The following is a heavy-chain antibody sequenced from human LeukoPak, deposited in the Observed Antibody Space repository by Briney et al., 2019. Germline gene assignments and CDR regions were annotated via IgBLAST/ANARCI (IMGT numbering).Heavy chain of an antibody. V-gene: IGHV4-39*07. CDR3: AMESPYRLDY. J-gene: IGHJ4*02. CDR2: IYYSGST. CDR1: GGSISSSSYY. D-gene: IGHD5-18*01. Sequence: SETLSLTCTVSGGSISSSSYYWGWIRQPPGKGLEWIGSIYYSGSTYYNPSLKSRVTISVDTSKNQFSLRLSSVTAADTAVYYCAMESPYRLDYWGQGTLVTVSS.